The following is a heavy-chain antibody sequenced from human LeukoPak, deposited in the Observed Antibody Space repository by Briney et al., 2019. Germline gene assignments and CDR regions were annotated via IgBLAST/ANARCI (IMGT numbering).Heavy chain of an antibody. D-gene: IGHD3-10*01. J-gene: IGHJ3*02. CDR2: MNPNSGNT. Sequence: ASVKVSCKASGYTFTSYDFNWLRQATGQGPEWMGWMNPNSGNTGYAQKFQGRVTMTRNTSISTAYMELSSLRSEDTAVYYCASLLWFGELKSDAFDIWGQGTMVTVSS. V-gene: IGHV1-8*01. CDR1: GYTFTSYD. CDR3: ASLLWFGELKSDAFDI.